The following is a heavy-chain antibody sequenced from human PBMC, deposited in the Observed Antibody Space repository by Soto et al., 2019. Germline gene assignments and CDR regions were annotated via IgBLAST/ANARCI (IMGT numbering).Heavy chain of an antibody. CDR3: ARAGSGHITMVTTRPDL. J-gene: IGHJ4*02. V-gene: IGHV3-21*01. CDR1: GFTLGTYS. Sequence: PGWSLRLSCAASGFTLGTYSMNWVRQAPGNWIVWASSISSSSSHIYYADSVKSRITISRDNAKISLSLQMNSLRAEDTAVYYCARAGSGHITMVTTRPDLWAQRTLVTVSS. CDR2: ISSSSSHI. D-gene: IGHD4-17*01.